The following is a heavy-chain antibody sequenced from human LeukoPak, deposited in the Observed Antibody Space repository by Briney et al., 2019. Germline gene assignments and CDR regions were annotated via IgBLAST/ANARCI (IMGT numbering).Heavy chain of an antibody. CDR3: ARGPRAGYYYYGMDV. J-gene: IGHJ6*02. CDR2: INHSGST. CDR1: GGSFSGYY. Sequence: SETLSLTCAVYGGSFSGYYWSWIRQPPGKGLEWIGEINHSGSTNYNPSLKSRVTISVDTSKNQFSLKLSSVTAAGTAVYYCARGPRAGYYYYGMDVWGQGTTVTVSS. V-gene: IGHV4-34*01.